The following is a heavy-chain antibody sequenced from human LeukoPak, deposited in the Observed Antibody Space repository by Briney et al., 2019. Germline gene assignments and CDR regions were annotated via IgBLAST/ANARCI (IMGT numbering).Heavy chain of an antibody. CDR2: INHDGSST. CDR3: ARYRYSLGNHFDY. Sequence: PGGSLRLSCAASGSTLRYYWMHWVRQAPGKGLVWVSRINHDGSSTVYSDSVKGRFTISRDNAKNTLSLQMDSLRADDTGVYYCARYRYSLGNHFDYWRQGTLVTVS. CDR1: GSTLRYYW. J-gene: IGHJ4*02. D-gene: IGHD3-16*01. V-gene: IGHV3-74*01.